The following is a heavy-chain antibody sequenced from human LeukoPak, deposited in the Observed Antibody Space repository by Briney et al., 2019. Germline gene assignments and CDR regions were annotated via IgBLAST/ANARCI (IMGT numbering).Heavy chain of an antibody. CDR2: INSDGSST. J-gene: IGHJ4*02. V-gene: IGHV3-74*01. CDR3: AREMVVNPY. CDR1: GFTFSSHW. Sequence: GGSLRLSCAAPGFTFSSHWMHWVRQAPGKGLVWVSRINSDGSSTSYADSVKGRFTISRDNAKNTLYLQMNSLGAEDTAIYYCAREMVVNPYWGQGTLVTVSS. D-gene: IGHD2-15*01.